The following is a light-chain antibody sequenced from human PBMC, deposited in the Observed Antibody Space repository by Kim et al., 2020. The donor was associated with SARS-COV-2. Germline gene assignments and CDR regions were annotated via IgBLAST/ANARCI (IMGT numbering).Light chain of an antibody. CDR3: QQSYITPFT. CDR2: AAS. V-gene: IGKV1-39*01. CDR1: QSISSH. J-gene: IGKJ3*01. Sequence: ASVGDRVTITCRTTQSISSHLNWYQQKPGRAPKLLISAASTLQGGVTSRFSGSGSETDFTLTISSLQPDDFATYFCQQSYITPFTFGPGTKVDIK.